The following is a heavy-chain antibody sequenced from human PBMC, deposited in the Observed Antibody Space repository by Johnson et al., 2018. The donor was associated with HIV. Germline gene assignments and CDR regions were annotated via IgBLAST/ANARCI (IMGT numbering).Heavy chain of an antibody. D-gene: IGHD7-27*01. Sequence: QVQLVESGGGVVQPGRSLRLSCAASGFTFTTYAMHWVRQAPGKGLEWVAVISYDGSNKYYDDSVKGRFTISRDNSKNTLYLQMNSLRAEDTAVYYCASSWGNAFDIWGQGTMVTVSS. V-gene: IGHV3-30*04. CDR2: ISYDGSNK. CDR1: GFTFTTYA. J-gene: IGHJ3*02. CDR3: ASSWGNAFDI.